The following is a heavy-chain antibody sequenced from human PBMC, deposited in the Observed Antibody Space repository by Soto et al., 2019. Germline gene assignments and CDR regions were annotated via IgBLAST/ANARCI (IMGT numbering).Heavy chain of an antibody. Sequence: GESLKISCKGFGYSFTSYWIGWVRQMPGKGLEWMGIIYPSNSNTRYSPSFQGQVTISADTSISTVYLQWDSLKASDTAIYHCVRRTTGQFDFWCQGTLLTVFS. J-gene: IGHJ4*02. D-gene: IGHD4-17*01. CDR3: VRRTTGQFDF. V-gene: IGHV5-51*01. CDR2: IYPSNSNT. CDR1: GYSFTSYW.